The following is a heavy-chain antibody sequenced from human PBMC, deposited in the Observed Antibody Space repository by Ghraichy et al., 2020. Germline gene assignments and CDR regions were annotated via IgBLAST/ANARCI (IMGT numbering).Heavy chain of an antibody. CDR3: AKDNGYDFWSGFSNWFDP. CDR2: ISWNSGSI. CDR1: GFTFDDYA. D-gene: IGHD3-3*01. Sequence: ALRLSCAASGFTFDDYAMHWVRQAPGKGLEWVSGISWNSGSIGYADSVKGRFTISRDNAKNSLYLQMNSLRAEDTALYYCAKDNGYDFWSGFSNWFDPWGQGTLVTVSS. V-gene: IGHV3-9*01. J-gene: IGHJ5*02.